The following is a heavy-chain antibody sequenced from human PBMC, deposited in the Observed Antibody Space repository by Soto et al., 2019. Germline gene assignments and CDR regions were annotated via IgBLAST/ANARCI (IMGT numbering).Heavy chain of an antibody. CDR3: ARQPRGQIGESIHYFGMDV. CDR1: GGSISSTSYY. V-gene: IGHV4-39*01. CDR2: IYYSVST. D-gene: IGHD3-10*01. Sequence: PSGTLSLTAGVSGGSISSTSYYWGWIRQPPGNGLEWIGSIYYSVSTYYNPSLKSRVTISVDTSKNQFSLKLSSVTAADTAVYYCARQPRGQIGESIHYFGMDVWGHGTTVTGSS. J-gene: IGHJ6*01.